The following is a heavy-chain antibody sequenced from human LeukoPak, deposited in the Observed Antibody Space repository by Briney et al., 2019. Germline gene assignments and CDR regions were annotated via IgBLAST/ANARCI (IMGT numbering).Heavy chain of an antibody. V-gene: IGHV3-23*01. Sequence: GGSLRLSCAASGFPLSSYAMNWVRQAAGKGLAWVSVISGGGGSTYYADSVKGRFTISRDNSKNTLYLQMNSLRAEDTAVYYCAKGLRILGYYYYGLDVWGQGTTVTVSS. J-gene: IGHJ6*02. CDR1: GFPLSSYA. D-gene: IGHD2-15*01. CDR3: AKGLRILGYYYYGLDV. CDR2: ISGGGGST.